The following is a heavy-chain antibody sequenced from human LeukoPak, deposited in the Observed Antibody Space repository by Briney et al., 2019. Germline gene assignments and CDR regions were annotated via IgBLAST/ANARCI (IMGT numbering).Heavy chain of an antibody. CDR3: AIDPNWGTHS. J-gene: IGHJ4*02. D-gene: IGHD7-27*01. CDR1: GFTFSTYT. V-gene: IGHV3-23*01. Sequence: QPGGSLRLSCAASGFTFSTYTMYWVRHPPGKRLEWVSIIGSSGGGIHYADSVKGRFTIPRDNSKNALYLQMNSLRVEDTAVYYCAIDPNWGTHSWGQGVLVTVSS. CDR2: IGSSGGGI.